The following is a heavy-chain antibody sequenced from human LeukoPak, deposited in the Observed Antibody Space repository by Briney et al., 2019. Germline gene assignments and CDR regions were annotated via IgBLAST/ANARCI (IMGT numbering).Heavy chain of an antibody. Sequence: PGGSLRLSCAAPGFTFSSYAMSWVRQAPGKGLEWVSAISGSGGSTYYADSVKGRFTISRDNSKNTLYLQMNSLRAEDTAVYYCANEGKVGRRYYGSGSYWHAFDIWGQGTMVTVSS. V-gene: IGHV3-23*01. D-gene: IGHD3-10*01. J-gene: IGHJ3*02. CDR3: ANEGKVGRRYYGSGSYWHAFDI. CDR1: GFTFSSYA. CDR2: ISGSGGST.